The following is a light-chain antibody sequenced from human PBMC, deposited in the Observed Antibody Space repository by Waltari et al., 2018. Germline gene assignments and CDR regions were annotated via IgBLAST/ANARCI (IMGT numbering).Light chain of an antibody. CDR1: QTIGTS. Sequence: DIQMTQSPSTLSASVGDRVSITCRASQTIGTSLAWYQQKPGRPPKLLIYKTSRLDSGVPSRFSGSGSGTEFTLTISSLQPDDLATYYCHQYNSYSTWTFGQGTKVEIK. V-gene: IGKV1-5*03. J-gene: IGKJ1*01. CDR3: HQYNSYSTWT. CDR2: KTS.